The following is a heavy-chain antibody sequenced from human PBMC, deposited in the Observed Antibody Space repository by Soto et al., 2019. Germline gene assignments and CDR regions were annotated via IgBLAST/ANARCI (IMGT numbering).Heavy chain of an antibody. J-gene: IGHJ2*01. Sequence: QVQLVQSGAEVKKPGSSVKVSCKASGGTFSSYAISWVRQAPGQGLEWMGGIIPIFGTANYAQKFQGRVTITADESTGTASMELSSLSSEDTAGYYCARVRSSIVVVTARNWYFDLWGRGTLVTVSS. CDR1: GGTFSSYA. V-gene: IGHV1-69*12. CDR2: IIPIFGTA. D-gene: IGHD2-21*02. CDR3: ARVRSSIVVVTARNWYFDL.